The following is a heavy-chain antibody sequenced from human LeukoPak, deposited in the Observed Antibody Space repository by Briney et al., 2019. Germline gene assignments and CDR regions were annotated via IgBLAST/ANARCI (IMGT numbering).Heavy chain of an antibody. V-gene: IGHV4-38-2*01. CDR2: IYGTGSP. J-gene: IGHJ4*02. D-gene: IGHD3-16*01. CDR3: ARYDSRGSASTRFDY. CDR1: GYSLGKNYY. Sequence: PSETLSLTCAVSGYSLGKNYYWGWIRQPPGKGLEWIGRIYGTGSPSYNPSLTNRVTMSVDTSKNHFSLKLTSVTAADTAVYYCARYDSRGSASTRFDYWGQGILVTISS.